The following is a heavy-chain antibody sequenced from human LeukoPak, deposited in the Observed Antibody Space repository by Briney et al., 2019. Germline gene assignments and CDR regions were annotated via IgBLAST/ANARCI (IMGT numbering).Heavy chain of an antibody. D-gene: IGHD3-10*01. CDR3: ATNYYGSGSYSSFDY. J-gene: IGHJ4*02. CDR2: FDPEDGET. V-gene: IGHV1-24*01. Sequence: GASVKVSCKVSGYTLTELSMHWVRQAPGKGLEWMGGFDPEDGETIYAQEFQGRVTMTEDTSTDTAYMELSSLRSEDTAVYYCATNYYGSGSYSSFDYWGQGTLVTVSS. CDR1: GYTLTELS.